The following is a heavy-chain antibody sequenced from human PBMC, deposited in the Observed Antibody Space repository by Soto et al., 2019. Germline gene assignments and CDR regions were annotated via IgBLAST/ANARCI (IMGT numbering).Heavy chain of an antibody. CDR1: GFTFSSYG. CDR3: AKDYSIIVVPAATDYYYGMDV. D-gene: IGHD2-2*01. V-gene: IGHV3-30*18. CDR2: ISSDGSNK. J-gene: IGHJ6*02. Sequence: PGGSLRLSCAASGFTFSSYGIHWVRQAPGKGLEWVAVISSDGSNKYYPDSVKGRFTISRDNSKNTPYLQMNSLRAEDTAVYYCAKDYSIIVVPAATDYYYGMDVWGQGTTVTVSS.